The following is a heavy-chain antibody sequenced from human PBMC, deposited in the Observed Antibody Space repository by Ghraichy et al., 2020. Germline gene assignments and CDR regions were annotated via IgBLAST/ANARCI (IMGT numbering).Heavy chain of an antibody. D-gene: IGHD3-22*01. CDR1: GGSISSSSYY. CDR3: ARLEGYYYDSSGYSYY. V-gene: IGHV4-39*01. CDR2: IYYSGNI. Sequence: SETLSLTCTVSGGSISSSSYYWGWLRQPPGKELEWIGSIYYSGNIYYNPSIKSRVTISIDTSKNQFSLKLSSVTAADTAVYYCARLEGYYYDSSGYSYYWGQGTLVTVSS. J-gene: IGHJ4*02.